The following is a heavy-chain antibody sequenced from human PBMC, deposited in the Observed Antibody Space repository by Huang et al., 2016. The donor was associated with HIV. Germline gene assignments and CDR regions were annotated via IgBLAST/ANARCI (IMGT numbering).Heavy chain of an antibody. J-gene: IGHJ4*02. CDR3: ATEGLWGEGNTLDY. CDR2: FKPEDGER. D-gene: IGHD3-10*01. CDR1: GDTLTESS. V-gene: IGHV1-24*01. Sequence: QVQLTQSGAEVKKPGASVKVSCKISGDTLTESSMHWVRQAPGKGVEWRGSFKPEDGERVDAQRFQGRVTMTEDTTTDTAYLELSSLRSEDTAVYYCATEGLWGEGNTLDYWGQGTLVTVSS.